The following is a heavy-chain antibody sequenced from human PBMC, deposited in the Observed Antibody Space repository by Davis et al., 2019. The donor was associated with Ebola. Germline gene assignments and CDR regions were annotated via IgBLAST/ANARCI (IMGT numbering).Heavy chain of an antibody. D-gene: IGHD2/OR15-2a*01. CDR2: GYYSGIS. CDR1: GGSIRTHY. CDR3: TRGRFYNSPGAFDT. Sequence: SETLSLTCTVSGGSIRTHYWSWIRQSPGKGLEWIGNGYYSGISTYNPSLKGRVTISVDTSNDQFFLRLRSVTATDTAVYYCTRGRFYNSPGAFDTWAQGTLVTVSS. V-gene: IGHV4-59*11. J-gene: IGHJ1*01.